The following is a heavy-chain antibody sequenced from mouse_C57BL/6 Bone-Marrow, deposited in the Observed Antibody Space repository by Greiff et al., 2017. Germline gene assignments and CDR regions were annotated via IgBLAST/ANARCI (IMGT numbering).Heavy chain of an antibody. CDR3: ARCHYYGSSPDY. J-gene: IGHJ2*01. V-gene: IGHV1-80*01. D-gene: IGHD1-1*01. CDR2: IYPGDGDT. CDR1: GYAFSSYW. Sequence: VQLQQSGAELVKPGASVKISCKASGYAFSSYWMNWVKQRPGKGLEWIGQIYPGDGDTNYNGKFKGKATLTADKSYSTAYMQLSSLTSEDSAVYFCARCHYYGSSPDYWGQGTTLTVSS.